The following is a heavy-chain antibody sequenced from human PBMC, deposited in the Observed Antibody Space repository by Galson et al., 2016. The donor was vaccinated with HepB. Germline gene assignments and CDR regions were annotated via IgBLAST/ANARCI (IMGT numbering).Heavy chain of an antibody. D-gene: IGHD3-10*01. Sequence: SLRLSCAASGFTFSIYAMSWVRQAPGKGPQWVSAITGRGDATYYADSVRGRFTISRDQSRNTLFLQMNSLRAEDTAIYYCVKDRGSGVGGVIINYDYWGQGILVTVSS. CDR2: ITGRGDAT. J-gene: IGHJ4*02. V-gene: IGHV3-23*01. CDR3: VKDRGSGVGGVIINYDY. CDR1: GFTFSIYA.